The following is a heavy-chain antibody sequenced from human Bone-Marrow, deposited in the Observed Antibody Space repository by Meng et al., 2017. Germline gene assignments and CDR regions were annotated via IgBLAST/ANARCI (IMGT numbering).Heavy chain of an antibody. CDR1: GGTFSSYA. CDR3: ARDRVSRYDSSAYYRNAFDI. J-gene: IGHJ3*02. CDR2: IIPIFGTA. V-gene: IGHV1-69*13. Sequence: SVKVSCKASGGTFSSYAISWVRQAPGQGLEWMGGIIPIFGTANYAQKFQGRVTITADESTSTAYMELSSLTSEDTAVYYCARDRVSRYDSSAYYRNAFDIWGQGTMVTVSS. D-gene: IGHD3-22*01.